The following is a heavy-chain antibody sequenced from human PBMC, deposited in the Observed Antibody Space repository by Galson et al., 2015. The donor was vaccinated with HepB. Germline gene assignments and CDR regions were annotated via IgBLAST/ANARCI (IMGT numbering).Heavy chain of an antibody. V-gene: IGHV3-53*01. Sequence: SLRLSCAASGFTVSSNYMSWVRQAPGKGLEWVSFIYSDGSTYYADSVKGRFTVSRDNSKNTLYLQMNNLRAEDTAVYYCATSRLMVSLVDYWGQGTLVTVSS. J-gene: IGHJ4*02. CDR2: IYSDGST. CDR1: GFTVSSNY. D-gene: IGHD2-8*01. CDR3: ATSRLMVSLVDY.